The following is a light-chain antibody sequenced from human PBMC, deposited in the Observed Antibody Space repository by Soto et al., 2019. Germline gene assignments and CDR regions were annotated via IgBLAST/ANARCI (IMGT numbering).Light chain of an antibody. CDR2: SNN. Sequence: QSVLTQPPSTSGTPGQRVTISCSGGSSNIGSNTVNWYQLLPGTAPKLLIYSNNQRPSGVPDRFSGSRSGTSASLAISGLQSEDESEFYCATWDDSLTGLVFGGGTKLTV. J-gene: IGLJ3*02. CDR1: SSNIGSNT. CDR3: ATWDDSLTGLV. V-gene: IGLV1-44*01.